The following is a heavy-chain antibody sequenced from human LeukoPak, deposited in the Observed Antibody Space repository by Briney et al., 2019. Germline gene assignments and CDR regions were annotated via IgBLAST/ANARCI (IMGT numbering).Heavy chain of an antibody. V-gene: IGHV4-38-2*02. CDR3: ARDPNWDSWFDP. Sequence: SETLSLTCAVSGYSVGSAYYWVWIRQTPGKGLEWLGTITHNGNAYYNPSLKSRLTMSVETAKNQFSLNLNSVTAADTAVYFCARDPNWDSWFDPWGQGVLVTVSS. D-gene: IGHD1-26*01. CDR2: ITHNGNA. J-gene: IGHJ5*02. CDR1: GYSVGSAYY.